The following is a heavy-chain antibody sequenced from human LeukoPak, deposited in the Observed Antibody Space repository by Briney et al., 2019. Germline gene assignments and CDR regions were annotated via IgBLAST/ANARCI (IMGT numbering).Heavy chain of an antibody. CDR1: GFTFSNSD. CDR2: IYSGGST. D-gene: IGHD5-12*01. Sequence: GESLRLSCAASGFTFSNSDMNWVHQAPGKGLEWVSVIYSGGSTYYADSVKGRFTISRDNSKNTLYLQMNSLRAEDTAVYYCARDVDLGGQGTLVTVSS. V-gene: IGHV3-53*01. J-gene: IGHJ4*02. CDR3: ARDVDL.